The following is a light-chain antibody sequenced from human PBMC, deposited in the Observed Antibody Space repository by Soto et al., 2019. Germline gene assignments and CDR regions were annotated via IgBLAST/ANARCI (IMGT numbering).Light chain of an antibody. J-gene: IGLJ1*01. CDR3: GSYTSTSTLYV. Sequence: QSALTQPASVSGSPGQSITISCTGTSSDIGGYNYVSWYQQHPGKAPKLMIYEVSSRPSGVSNRFSGSKSGNTASLTISGLQAEDEADYFCGSYTSTSTLYVFGXGTKLTVL. V-gene: IGLV2-14*01. CDR2: EVS. CDR1: SSDIGGYNY.